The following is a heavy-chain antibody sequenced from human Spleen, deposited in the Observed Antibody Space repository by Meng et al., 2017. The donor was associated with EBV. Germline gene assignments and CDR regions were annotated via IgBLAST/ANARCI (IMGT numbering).Heavy chain of an antibody. Sequence: QLQLQESGPGHVKPSATLSLTCTVSGDSISTCYYWAWLRQPPGRGLEWIGSVHYSGRTYYSPSLKSRITVSVDTSKNHFSLRLTSVTAADTARYYCARPFPSIVSPRLDPFGEWGQGTLVTVSS. CDR2: VHYSGRT. V-gene: IGHV4-39*01. D-gene: IGHD5/OR15-5a*01. J-gene: IGHJ4*02. CDR3: ARPFPSIVSPRLDPFGE. CDR1: GDSISTCYY.